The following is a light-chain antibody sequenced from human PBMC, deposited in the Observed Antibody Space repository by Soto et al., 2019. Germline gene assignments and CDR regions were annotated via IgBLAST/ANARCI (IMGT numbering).Light chain of an antibody. V-gene: IGKV1-39*01. CDR2: SAT. CDR3: QQSFDPPWT. J-gene: IGKJ1*01. Sequence: DIQLTQSPSSLSASVGDRVTITCRASQTVRSYLNWYQHKPGKAPKLLIYSATNLQSGVPSRFSGTESGPHLSLTITSLQPEDFATYFCQQSFDPPWTFGQGTKVDLK. CDR1: QTVRSY.